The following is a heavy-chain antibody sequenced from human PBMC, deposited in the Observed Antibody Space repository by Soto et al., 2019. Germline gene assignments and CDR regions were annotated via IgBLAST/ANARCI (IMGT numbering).Heavy chain of an antibody. CDR2: ISHDGANI. V-gene: IGHV3-30-3*01. Sequence: QVQLVESGGGVVQPGRSLRLSCAASGFTFSNYPMHWVRQAPGKGLEWVAIISHDGANIRYADSVKGRFTISRDNSKNTLYLQMNSLRSEDTAVFYCARDQGTIVSTKNYYFDYWGQGTLVTVSS. J-gene: IGHJ4*02. CDR3: ARDQGTIVSTKNYYFDY. D-gene: IGHD5-12*01. CDR1: GFTFSNYP.